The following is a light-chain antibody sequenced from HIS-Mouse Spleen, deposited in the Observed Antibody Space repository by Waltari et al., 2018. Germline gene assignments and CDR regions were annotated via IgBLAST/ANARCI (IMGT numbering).Light chain of an antibody. CDR1: KLGDKY. CDR2: HDS. CDR3: QAWDSSTAV. Sequence: SYELTQPPSVSVSPGQTASITCSGDKLGDKYACWYQQKPGQSPVLVIYHDSKRPSGIPARFSGSNSGNTATLTISGTQAMDEADYYCQAWDSSTAVFGTGTKVTVL. V-gene: IGLV3-1*01. J-gene: IGLJ1*01.